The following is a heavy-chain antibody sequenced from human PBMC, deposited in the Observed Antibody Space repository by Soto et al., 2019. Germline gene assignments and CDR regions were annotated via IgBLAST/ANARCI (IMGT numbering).Heavy chain of an antibody. D-gene: IGHD3-3*01. CDR2: IIPIFGTA. V-gene: IGHV1-69*06. J-gene: IGHJ4*02. CDR3: ASLTYDFCSGYYKY. Sequence: QVQLVQSGAEVKKPGSSVKVSCKASGGTFSSDAISWVRQAPGQGLEWMGGIIPIFGTANYAQKFQGRVTITADKSTSTAYMALSSLRSEDTAVYYCASLTYDFCSGYYKYWGQGTLVTVSS. CDR1: GGTFSSDA.